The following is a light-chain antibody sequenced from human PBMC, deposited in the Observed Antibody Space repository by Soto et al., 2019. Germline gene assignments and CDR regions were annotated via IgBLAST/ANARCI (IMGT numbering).Light chain of an antibody. CDR2: GAS. CDR3: QKYNRWPFT. CDR1: QSVSSN. J-gene: IGKJ3*01. Sequence: EIVMTHSPATLSVSPGERATLSCRARQSVSSNLAWYQQKPGQASRLLIYGASTRATGITARYSGSGSGTEFTLTISSLQSEDLAVYYCQKYNRWPFTCGPGTRVDI. V-gene: IGKV3-15*01.